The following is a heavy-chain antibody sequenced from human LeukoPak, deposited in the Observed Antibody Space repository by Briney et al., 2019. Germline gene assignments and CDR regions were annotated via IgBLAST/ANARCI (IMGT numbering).Heavy chain of an antibody. CDR3: ARDRASRRCSSTSCLGTDWFDP. D-gene: IGHD2-2*01. V-gene: IGHV3-7*01. J-gene: IGHJ5*02. CDR2: IKQDGRGE. Sequence: GGSLRLSCAASGFTFSGYWMSWVRPAPGKELEWVANIKQDGRGENYVDSVKGRFTISRDNAKNSLYRQMSSLRAEDTAVYYCARDRASRRCSSTSCLGTDWFDPWGQGTLVTVSS. CDR1: GFTFSGYW.